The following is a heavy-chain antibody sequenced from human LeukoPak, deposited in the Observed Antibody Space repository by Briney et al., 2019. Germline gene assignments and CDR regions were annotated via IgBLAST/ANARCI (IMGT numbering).Heavy chain of an antibody. CDR3: ANNGVGLAWFDP. CDR1: GFTFSGYA. V-gene: IGHV3-23*01. J-gene: IGHJ5*02. CDR2: ISASGDRT. Sequence: PGGSLRLSCAASGFTFSGYAMSWVRQAPGRGLDWVSAISASGDRTYYADSVKGRFTISRDNSQNSLYLQMNSLRAVDTAAYSRANNGVGLAWFDPWGQGTLVTVSS. D-gene: IGHD2-15*01.